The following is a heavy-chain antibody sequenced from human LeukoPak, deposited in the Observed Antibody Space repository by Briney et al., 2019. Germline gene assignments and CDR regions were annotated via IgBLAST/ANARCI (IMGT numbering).Heavy chain of an antibody. CDR2: INPNSGGT. CDR3: ARVYYDFWSGYSPRYYYYGMDV. V-gene: IGHV1-2*06. J-gene: IGHJ6*02. Sequence: ASVKVSCKASGDTFTGYYMHWVRQAPGQGLEWMGRINPNSGGTNYAQKFQGRVTMTRDTSISTAYMELSRLRSDDTAVYYCARVYYDFWSGYSPRYYYYGMDVWGQGTTVTVSS. D-gene: IGHD3-3*01. CDR1: GDTFTGYY.